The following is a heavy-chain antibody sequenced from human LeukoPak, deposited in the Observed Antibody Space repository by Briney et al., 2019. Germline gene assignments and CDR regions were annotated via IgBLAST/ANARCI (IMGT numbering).Heavy chain of an antibody. CDR2: TKPDGTEK. CDR3: VRDYDPPVGDAFDI. CDR1: GFTFGGDW. J-gene: IGHJ3*02. V-gene: IGHV3-7*01. D-gene: IGHD3-22*01. Sequence: QPGGSLRLSCVASGFTFGGDWMSWVRQAPGKGLEWVANTKPDGTEKYYVDSVRGRFTISRDNAKNSLYLQLNSLRAEDTAVYYCVRDYDPPVGDAFDIWGPGTMATVSS.